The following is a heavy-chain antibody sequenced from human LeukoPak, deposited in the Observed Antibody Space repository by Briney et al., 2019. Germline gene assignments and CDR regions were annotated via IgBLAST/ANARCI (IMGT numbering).Heavy chain of an antibody. J-gene: IGHJ5*02. CDR1: GYSFTNYW. V-gene: IGHV5-51*01. CDR2: IYPGDSDT. D-gene: IGHD6-19*01. CDR3: ARRGSGWAPNNWFDP. Sequence: GESLKISCKGSGYSFTNYWIGWVRQMPGKGLEWVGIIYPGDSDTRYSPSFQGQVTTSADKSISTPYLQWSSLKASDTAMYYCARRGSGWAPNNWFDPWGQGTLVTVSS.